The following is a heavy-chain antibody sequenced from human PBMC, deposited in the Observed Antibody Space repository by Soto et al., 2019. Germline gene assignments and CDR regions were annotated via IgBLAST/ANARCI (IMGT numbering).Heavy chain of an antibody. V-gene: IGHV4-34*01. D-gene: IGHD2-15*01. CDR1: GGSFSGYY. CDR2: INHSGST. CDR3: ARGAPYFCSGGICYSGRNYYYYYGMDV. J-gene: IGHJ6*02. Sequence: PSETLSLTCAVYGGSFSGYYWSWIRQPPGKGLEWIGEINHSGSTNYNPSIKSRVTISVDTSKNQFSLKLSSVTAADTAVYYCARGAPYFCSGGICYSGRNYYYYYGMDVWGQGTTVTVSS.